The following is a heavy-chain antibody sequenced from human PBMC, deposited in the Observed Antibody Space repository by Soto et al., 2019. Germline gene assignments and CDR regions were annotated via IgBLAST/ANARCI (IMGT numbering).Heavy chain of an antibody. V-gene: IGHV3-23*01. CDR1: GFTFSSYA. CDR3: AKDTTVTYYYYYGMDV. CDR2: ISGSGGSK. Sequence: PGGSLRLSCAASGFTFSSYAMSWVRQAPGKGLEWVSAISGSGGSKYYADSVKGRFTISRDNSKNTLYLQMNSLRAEGTAVYYCAKDTTVTYYYYYGMDVWGQGTTVTVSS. D-gene: IGHD4-4*01. J-gene: IGHJ6*02.